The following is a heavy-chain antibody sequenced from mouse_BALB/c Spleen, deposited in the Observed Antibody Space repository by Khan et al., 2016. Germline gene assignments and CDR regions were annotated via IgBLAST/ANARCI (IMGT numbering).Heavy chain of an antibody. Sequence: EVQLVESGPGLVKPSQSLSLTCSVTGYSITSGYYWNWIRQFPGNKLEWMGYISYDGSNNYNPSLKNRISITRDTSKNQFFLKLNSVTTEDTATYYCARELTDYWGQGTTLTVSS. CDR3: ARELTDY. CDR2: ISYDGSN. D-gene: IGHD4-1*01. J-gene: IGHJ2*01. V-gene: IGHV3-6*02. CDR1: GYSITSGYY.